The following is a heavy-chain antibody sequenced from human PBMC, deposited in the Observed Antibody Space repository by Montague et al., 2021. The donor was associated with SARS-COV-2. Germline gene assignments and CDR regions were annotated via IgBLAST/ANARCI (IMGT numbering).Heavy chain of an antibody. CDR3: ARAPVAHITIFRVVTSFDY. CDR2: IYYSGST. D-gene: IGHD3-3*01. Sequence: SETRSLTCTVSGGSISSYYWSWIRQPPGKGLEWIGYIYYSGSTNYNPSLKSRVTISVDTSKNQFSLKLSSVTAADTAVYYCARAPVAHITIFRVVTSFDYWGQGTLVTVSS. V-gene: IGHV4-59*01. CDR1: GGSISSYY. J-gene: IGHJ4*02.